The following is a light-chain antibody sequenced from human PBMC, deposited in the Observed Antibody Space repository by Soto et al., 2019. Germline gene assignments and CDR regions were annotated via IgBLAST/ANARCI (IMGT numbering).Light chain of an antibody. CDR1: QSVLYSSDNKNY. J-gene: IGKJ4*01. V-gene: IGKV4-1*01. Sequence: DFVMTQSPESLDGSLGGSATIKCKSRQSVLYSSDNKNYLTWYQQKPGQPPKLLIYWASTRESGVPDRFSGSGSGTDFTLTSSSLQAEDVAVYYCQQYYTTPLTFGGGTKVDIK. CDR2: WAS. CDR3: QQYYTTPLT.